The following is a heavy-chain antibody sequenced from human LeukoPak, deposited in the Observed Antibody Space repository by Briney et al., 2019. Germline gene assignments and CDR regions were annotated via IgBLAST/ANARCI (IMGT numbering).Heavy chain of an antibody. CDR2: ISYDGSNK. CDR3: TTGGSVIVAGTRAFDI. CDR1: GFTFSSYA. D-gene: IGHD5-12*01. Sequence: GGSLRLSCAASGFTFSSYAMHWVRQAPGKGQEWVAVISYDGSNKYYADSVKGRFTISRDNSKNTLYLQMNSLKTEDTAVYYCTTGGSVIVAGTRAFDIWGQGTMVTVSS. V-gene: IGHV3-30-3*01. J-gene: IGHJ3*02.